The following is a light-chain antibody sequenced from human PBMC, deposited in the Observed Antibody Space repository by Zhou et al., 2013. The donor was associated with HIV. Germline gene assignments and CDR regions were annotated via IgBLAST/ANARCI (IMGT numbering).Light chain of an antibody. V-gene: IGKV3-11*01. J-gene: IGKJ4*01. CDR1: RSVSAKY. Sequence: PGERATLSCRASRSVSAKYFAWYQQKPGQAPRLLIYDASNRATGIPARFSGSGSGTDFTLTIINLEPDDFAVYYCQQRNTWPPVTFGGWDQGGD. CDR3: QQRNTWPPVT. CDR2: DAS.